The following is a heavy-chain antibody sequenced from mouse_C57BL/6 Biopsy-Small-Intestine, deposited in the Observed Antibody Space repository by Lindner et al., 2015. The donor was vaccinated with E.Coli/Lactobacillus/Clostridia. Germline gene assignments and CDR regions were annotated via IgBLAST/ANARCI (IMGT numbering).Heavy chain of an antibody. CDR3: ARENGGVGGTNFDY. V-gene: IGHV1-72*04. CDR1: GYTFTGYY. J-gene: IGHJ4*01. Sequence: SVKVSCKASGYTFTGYYMHWVRQAPGQGLEWMGWINTNSGGTKYAQKFQGRVTMTRDTSIRTAYMELSRLRSDDTAVYYCARENGGVGGTNFDYWGQGTLVTVSS. D-gene: IGHD2-14*01. CDR2: INTNSGGT.